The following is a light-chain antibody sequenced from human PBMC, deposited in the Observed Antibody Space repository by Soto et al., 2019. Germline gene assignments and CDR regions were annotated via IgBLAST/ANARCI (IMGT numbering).Light chain of an antibody. CDR1: QTINTL. Sequence: DIPMTQSPSTLSASVGDRVTLTCRASQTINTLLAWYQQKPGKAPNLLIYQASSLQSGVPSRFSGSGSGTEFTLTVSSLQSDDFATYYCQQYYSYPWTFGQGTKVEIK. J-gene: IGKJ1*01. CDR3: QQYYSYPWT. CDR2: QAS. V-gene: IGKV1-5*03.